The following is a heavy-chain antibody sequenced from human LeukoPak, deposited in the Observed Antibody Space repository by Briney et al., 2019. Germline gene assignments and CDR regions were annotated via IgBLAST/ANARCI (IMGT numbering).Heavy chain of an antibody. CDR1: GGTFSSYA. CDR3: ARGSLSSRGAFDI. V-gene: IGHV1-69*06. Sequence: ASVKVSCKASGGTFSSYAISWVRQAPGQGLEWMGGIIPIFGTANYAQKFQGRVTITADKSTSTAYMELSSLRSEDTAVYYCARGSLSSRGAFDIWGQGTMVTVSS. J-gene: IGHJ3*02. D-gene: IGHD6-13*01. CDR2: IIPIFGTA.